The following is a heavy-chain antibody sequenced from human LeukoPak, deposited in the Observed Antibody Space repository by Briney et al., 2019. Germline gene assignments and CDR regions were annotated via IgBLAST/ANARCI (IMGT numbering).Heavy chain of an antibody. V-gene: IGHV4-59*01. D-gene: IGHD6-13*01. CDR3: AREGYSSSYEPKRAFDI. J-gene: IGHJ3*02. Sequence: SETLSLTCTVSGGSISSYYWSWIRQPPGKGLEWIGYIYYSGSTNYNPSPKSRVTISVDTSKNQFSLKLSSVTAADTAVYYCAREGYSSSYEPKRAFDIWGQGTMVTVSS. CDR2: IYYSGST. CDR1: GGSISSYY.